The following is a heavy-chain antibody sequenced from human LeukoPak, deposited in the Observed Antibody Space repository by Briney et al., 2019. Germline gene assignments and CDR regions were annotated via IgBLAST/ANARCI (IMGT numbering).Heavy chain of an antibody. CDR1: GGSISSGGYS. V-gene: IGHV4-34*01. CDR2: INHSGST. CDR3: ARGIVVVPVAYDY. D-gene: IGHD2-2*01. Sequence: SETLSLTCAVSGGSISSGGYSWSWIRQPPGKGLEWIGEINHSGSTNYNPSLKSRVTISVDTSKNQFSLKLSSVTAADTAVYYCARGIVVVPVAYDYWGQGTLVTVSS. J-gene: IGHJ4*02.